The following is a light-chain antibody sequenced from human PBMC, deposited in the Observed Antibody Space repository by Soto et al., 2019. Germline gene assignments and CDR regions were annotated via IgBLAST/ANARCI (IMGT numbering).Light chain of an antibody. V-gene: IGKV3-20*01. CDR1: QSVSDNN. Sequence: EVVLAQSPGTLSLSPGDRGALSCRASQSVSDNNLAWYQLRPGQAPRLLIHGASRRATGIPDRFSGSGSGTDFTLTISGLEPEDFAVYYCQQFGSSLYTFGQGTKVDIK. J-gene: IGKJ2*01. CDR3: QQFGSSLYT. CDR2: GAS.